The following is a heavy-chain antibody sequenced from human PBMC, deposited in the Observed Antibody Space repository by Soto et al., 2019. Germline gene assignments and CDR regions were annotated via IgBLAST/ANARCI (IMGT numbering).Heavy chain of an antibody. CDR1: RFTFDDYT. CDR3: AKDGAIYDSSGYYLDY. Sequence: GGSLRLSCAASRFTFDDYTMHWVRQAPGKGLEWVSLISWDGGSTYYADSVKGRFTISRDNSKNSLYLQMNSLRTEDTALYYCAKDGAIYDSSGYYLDYWGQGTLVTVSS. J-gene: IGHJ4*02. CDR2: ISWDGGST. V-gene: IGHV3-43*01. D-gene: IGHD3-22*01.